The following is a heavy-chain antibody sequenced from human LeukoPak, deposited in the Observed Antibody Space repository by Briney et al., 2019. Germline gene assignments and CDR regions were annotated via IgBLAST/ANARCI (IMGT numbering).Heavy chain of an antibody. D-gene: IGHD1-26*01. CDR3: ARERSGSYYRYYYYYMDV. CDR2: IYTSGST. V-gene: IGHV4-4*07. J-gene: IGHJ6*03. CDR1: GGSISSYY. Sequence: SETLSLPCTVSGGSISSYYWSWIRQPAGKGLEWIGRIYTSGSTNYNPSLKSRVTMSVDTSKNQFSLKLSSVTAADTAVYYCARERSGSYYRYYYYYMDVWGKGNTVTISS.